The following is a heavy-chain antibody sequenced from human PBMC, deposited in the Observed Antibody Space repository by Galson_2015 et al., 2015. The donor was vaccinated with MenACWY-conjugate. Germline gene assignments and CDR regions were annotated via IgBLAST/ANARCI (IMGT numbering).Heavy chain of an antibody. D-gene: IGHD3-16*01. CDR3: ARGGSASNVYYLVDV. Sequence: SLRLSCAASGFTFSSYSMNWVRQAPGKGLEWVSCIGGSGNYISYADSVKGRFTISRDNAENSLYLQMDSLRVEDTAVYYCARGGSASNVYYLVDVWGKGTTVTVSS. CDR1: GFTFSSYS. J-gene: IGHJ6*03. V-gene: IGHV3-21*06. CDR2: IGGSGNYI.